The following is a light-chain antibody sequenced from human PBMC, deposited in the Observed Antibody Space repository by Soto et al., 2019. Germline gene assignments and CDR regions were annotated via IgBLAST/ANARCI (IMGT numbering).Light chain of an antibody. Sequence: DIQMTQSPSTLSASVGDRVTITCLAIQSISSWLAWYQQKAGKAPKLLIYDASSLESGVPSRFSDSGSGTEFTLTISSLQPDDFETYYCQQYNSYGWTFGQGTKVDIK. CDR3: QQYNSYGWT. J-gene: IGKJ1*01. CDR2: DAS. V-gene: IGKV1-5*01. CDR1: QSISSW.